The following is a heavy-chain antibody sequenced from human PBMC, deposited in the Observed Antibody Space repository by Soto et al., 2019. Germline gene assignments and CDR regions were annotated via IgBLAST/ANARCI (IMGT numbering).Heavy chain of an antibody. Sequence: EGQLLPSGGDLVQPGGSLRLSCAGSGLTLRSYAMTWIRQTPEKGLEWVSTITGRSAVPSYADSVNGRFTVSRDNSKNTVYLQMNSLRPDDTAIYYCAKGGPFTGGFDPWGQGTLVTVSA. V-gene: IGHV3-23*01. CDR2: ITGRSAVP. CDR3: AKGGPFTGGFDP. D-gene: IGHD3-16*01. CDR1: GLTLRSYA. J-gene: IGHJ5*02.